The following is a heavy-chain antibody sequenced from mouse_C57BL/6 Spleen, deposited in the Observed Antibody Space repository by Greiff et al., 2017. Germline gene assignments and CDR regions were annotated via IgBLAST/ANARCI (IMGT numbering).Heavy chain of an antibody. CDR1: GYAFSSSW. Sequence: QVQLQQSGPELVKPGASVKISCKASGYAFSSSWMNWVKQRPGKGLEWIGRIYPGDGDTNYNGKFKGKATLTADKSSSSAYMQLSSLTSEDSAVCFCATYVYDGRGLAYWGQGTTLTVSS. J-gene: IGHJ2*01. V-gene: IGHV1-82*01. CDR2: IYPGDGDT. CDR3: ATYVYDGRGLAY. D-gene: IGHD2-2*01.